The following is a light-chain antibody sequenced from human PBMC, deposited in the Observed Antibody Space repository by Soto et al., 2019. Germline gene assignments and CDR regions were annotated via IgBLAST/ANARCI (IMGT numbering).Light chain of an antibody. V-gene: IGLV7-43*01. Sequence: QAVVTQEHSLTVSPGGTVTLTCASSTGAVTSGYYPNWFQQKPGQAPRALISSTSNKHSWTPARFSGSLLGGKAALTLSGVQPEDEAEYYCLLYYGGAVVFGGGTKLTVL. CDR3: LLYYGGAVV. J-gene: IGLJ2*01. CDR2: STS. CDR1: TGAVTSGYY.